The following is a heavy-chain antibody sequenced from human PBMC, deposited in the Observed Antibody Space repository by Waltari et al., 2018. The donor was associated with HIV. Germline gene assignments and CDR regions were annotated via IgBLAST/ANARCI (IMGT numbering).Heavy chain of an antibody. V-gene: IGHV4-30-4*01. J-gene: IGHJ6*02. CDR1: GGSITSPGYY. D-gene: IGHD3-16*01. Sequence: QVQLQDSGPGLLRPSQTLPLTCPVSGGSITSPGYYWSWIRQPPGKGLDWIGNIYSSVSNYYNPSLKSRGTISVDTSKNQFSLKLKSVTAADTAVYYCARGGVSYHDMDVWGQGTTVTVSS. CDR2: IYSSVSN. CDR3: ARGGVSYHDMDV.